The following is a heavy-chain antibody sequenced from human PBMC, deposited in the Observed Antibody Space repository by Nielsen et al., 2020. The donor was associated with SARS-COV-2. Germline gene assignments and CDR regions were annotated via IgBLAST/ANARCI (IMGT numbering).Heavy chain of an antibody. CDR1: GFTFSSYG. D-gene: IGHD2-2*01. J-gene: IGHJ4*02. CDR2: IWYDGSNK. V-gene: IGHV3-33*01. CDR3: ARVGYCSSTSCYAFGY. Sequence: GESLKISCAASGFTFSSYGMHWVRQAPGKGLEWVAVIWYDGSNKYYADSVKGRFTISRDNSKNTLYLQMNSLRAEDTAVYYCARVGYCSSTSCYAFGYWGQGTLVTVSS.